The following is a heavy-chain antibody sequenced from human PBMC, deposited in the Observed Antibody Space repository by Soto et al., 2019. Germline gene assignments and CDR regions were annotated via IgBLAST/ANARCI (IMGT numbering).Heavy chain of an antibody. V-gene: IGHV1-18*01. D-gene: IGHD6-6*01. Sequence: QVQLVQSGAQVKKPGASVKVSCKASGYTFTNYGITWVRQAPGQGLEWMGWISAYNDNTNYAQKVQGRVTMTTDTSTSSAYMELRSLKSDDTAVYFWARANREYGTSPCDYGGQGTLVTVSS. CDR1: GYTFTNYG. J-gene: IGHJ4*02. CDR3: ARANREYGTSPCDY. CDR2: ISAYNDNT.